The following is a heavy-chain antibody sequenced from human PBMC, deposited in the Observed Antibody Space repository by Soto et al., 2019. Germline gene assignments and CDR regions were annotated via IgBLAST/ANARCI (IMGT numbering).Heavy chain of an antibody. J-gene: IGHJ4*02. V-gene: IGHV4-59*01. CDR1: GGSISSYY. CDR2: IYYSGST. Sequence: SETLSLTCTVSGGSISSYYWSWIRQPPGKGLEWIGYIYYSGSTNYNPSLKSRVTISVDTSKNQFSLKLSSVTAADTAVYYCARGIAVTGFDYWGQGSLVTVSS. D-gene: IGHD6-19*01. CDR3: ARGIAVTGFDY.